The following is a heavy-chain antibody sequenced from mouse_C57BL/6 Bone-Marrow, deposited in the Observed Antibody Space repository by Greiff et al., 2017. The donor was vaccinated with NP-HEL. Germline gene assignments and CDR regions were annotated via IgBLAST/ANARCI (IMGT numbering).Heavy chain of an antibody. CDR1: GYTFTSYW. D-gene: IGHD2-1*01. CDR2: IDPSDSYT. CDR3: ARSDYGNYEGAY. J-gene: IGHJ3*01. Sequence: QVQLKQPGAELVRPGTSVKLSCKASGYTFTSYWMHWVKQRPGQGLEWIGVIDPSDSYTNYNQKFKGKATLTVDTSSSTAYMQLSSLTSEDSAVYYCARSDYGNYEGAYWGQGTLVTVSA. V-gene: IGHV1-59*01.